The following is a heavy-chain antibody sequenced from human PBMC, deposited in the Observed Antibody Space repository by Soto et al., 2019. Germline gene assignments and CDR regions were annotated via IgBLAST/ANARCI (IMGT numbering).Heavy chain of an antibody. CDR1: GGSISNFD. V-gene: IGHV4-59*08. CDR2: VYYTGST. CDR3: ARTFLGPELLADSFVDYYYYMDV. Sequence: SETLSLTCTVSGGSISNFDWSWIRQPPGKGLEWIGYVYYTGSTSYNPSLKRRVTFSADSSRGQFSLRLNSVTAADTAVYYCARTFLGPELLADSFVDYYYYMDVWGQGTTVTVSS. D-gene: IGHD3-16*01. J-gene: IGHJ6*03.